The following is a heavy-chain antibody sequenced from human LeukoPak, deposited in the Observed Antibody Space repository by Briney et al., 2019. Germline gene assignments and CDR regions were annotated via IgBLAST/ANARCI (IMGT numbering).Heavy chain of an antibody. D-gene: IGHD2-2*01. J-gene: IGHJ4*02. CDR3: ARLRLEYRLLSSLDFDY. V-gene: IGHV4-39*01. Sequence: PSETLSLTCTVSGGSISSSSYYWGWIRQPPGKGLEWIGSIYYSGSTYYNPSLKSRVTISVDTSKNQFSLKLSSVTAADAAVYYCARLRLEYRLLSSLDFDYWGQGTLVTVSS. CDR2: IYYSGST. CDR1: GGSISSSSYY.